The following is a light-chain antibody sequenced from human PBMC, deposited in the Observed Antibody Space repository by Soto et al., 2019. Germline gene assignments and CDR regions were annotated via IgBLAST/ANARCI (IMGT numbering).Light chain of an antibody. CDR1: SSDVGDYNY. V-gene: IGLV2-14*01. Sequence: QSALTQPASVSGSPGQSITICCTGTSSDVGDYNYVSWYQQHPGKVPKLMIYDVSNRPSGVSYRFSGSKSGNTASLTISGLQAEDEADYYCSSYTSSTSTRAFGGGTKLTVL. CDR3: SSYTSSTSTRA. J-gene: IGLJ2*01. CDR2: DVS.